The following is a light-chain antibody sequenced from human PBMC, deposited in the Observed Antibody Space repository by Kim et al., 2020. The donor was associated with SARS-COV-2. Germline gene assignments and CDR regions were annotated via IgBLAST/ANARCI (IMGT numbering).Light chain of an antibody. J-gene: IGLJ1*01. CDR3: QSYDSSLSGYV. V-gene: IGLV1-40*01. CDR2: DNN. Sequence: QRVTISCTGSSSNIGSGYDVHWYQQVPGTAPKLVIYDNNSRPSGVPDRFSGSKSGTSASLAITEVQAEDEADYYCQSYDSSLSGYVFGTGTKVTVL. CDR1: SSNIGSGYD.